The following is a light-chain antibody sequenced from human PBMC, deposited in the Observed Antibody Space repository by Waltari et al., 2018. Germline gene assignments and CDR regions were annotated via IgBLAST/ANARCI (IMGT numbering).Light chain of an antibody. J-gene: IGLJ2*01. CDR1: SSDVGGYDY. Sequence: QSALTQPRSVSGSPGQSVTISCTGTSSDVGGYDYVPWYQNHPGKAPKLMICDVTKRPSGVPDRFSGSKSGNTASLTISGLQAEDEADYYCCSYAGSYTHVVFGGGTKLTVL. CDR3: CSYAGSYTHVV. CDR2: DVT. V-gene: IGLV2-11*01.